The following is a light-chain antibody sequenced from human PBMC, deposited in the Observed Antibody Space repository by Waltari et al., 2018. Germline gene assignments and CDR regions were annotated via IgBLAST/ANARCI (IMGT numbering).Light chain of an antibody. J-gene: IGKJ3*01. CDR1: QGVSSY. V-gene: IGKV1-9*01. CDR3: QQLNSFPPT. Sequence: DIQWTQSPSFRSASVGDRVTNTCRASQGVSSYLAWYQQKPGTAPKLLLYAASTLQSGVPSRFSGSGSGTEFTLTISSLQPEDCAAYYCQQLNSFPPTFGPGTKVDIK. CDR2: AAS.